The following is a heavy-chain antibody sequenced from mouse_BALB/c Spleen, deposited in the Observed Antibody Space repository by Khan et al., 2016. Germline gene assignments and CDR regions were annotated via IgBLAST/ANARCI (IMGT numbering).Heavy chain of an antibody. J-gene: IGHJ4*01. V-gene: IGHV1-4*01. CDR2: INPSSGYT. Sequence: QLQLKESGAELARPGASVKMSCKASGYTFTSYTMHWVKQRPGQGLEWIGYINPSSGYTNYNQKFKDKATLTADKSSSTAYMQLSSLTSEDSAVYYCARYIYDYAMDYWGQGTSVTVSS. CDR3: ARYIYDYAMDY. D-gene: IGHD2-12*01. CDR1: GYTFTSYT.